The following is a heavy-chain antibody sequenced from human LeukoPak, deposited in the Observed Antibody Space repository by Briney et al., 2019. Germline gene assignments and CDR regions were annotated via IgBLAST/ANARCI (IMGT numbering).Heavy chain of an antibody. CDR1: GGSISSYY. D-gene: IGHD3-3*01. Sequence: SETLSLTCTVSGGSISSYYWSWIRQPPGKGLERIGNIYSSGRTNYNPSLKSRVTISVDTSKNQFSLKLSSVTAADTAVYYCARGGTIFGVVYRRRVFDYWGQGTLVTVSS. CDR3: ARGGTIFGVVYRRRVFDY. J-gene: IGHJ4*02. V-gene: IGHV4-59*12. CDR2: IYSSGRT.